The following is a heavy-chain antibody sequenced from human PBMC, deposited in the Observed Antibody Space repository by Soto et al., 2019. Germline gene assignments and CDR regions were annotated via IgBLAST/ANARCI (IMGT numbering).Heavy chain of an antibody. D-gene: IGHD2-2*01. CDR1: GGSISSGGYY. CDR3: ARERVVVVPAAIKRGYFDY. J-gene: IGHJ4*02. CDR2: IYYSGST. Sequence: SETLSLTCTVSGGSISSGGYYWSWIRQHPGKGLEWIGYIYYSGSTYYNPSLKSRVTISVDTSKNQFSLKLSSVTAADTAVYYCARERVVVVPAAIKRGYFDYWGQGTLVTVSS. V-gene: IGHV4-31*03.